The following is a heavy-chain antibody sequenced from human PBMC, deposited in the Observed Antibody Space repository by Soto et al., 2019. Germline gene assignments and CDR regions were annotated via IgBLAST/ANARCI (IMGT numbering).Heavy chain of an antibody. CDR1: GDSVSSPYY. Sequence: QVQLQESGPGLVKPSGTLSLTCAVSGDSVSSPYYWCWVRQPPGKGLEWIGEVFHTGTTSYNPSLRSRVTISMDKSINQFSLDLSSVTAADTAVYYCARSAGWYAVHSWGPGTLVRVSS. CDR2: VFHTGTT. V-gene: IGHV4-4*02. J-gene: IGHJ4*02. D-gene: IGHD6-19*01. CDR3: ARSAGWYAVHS.